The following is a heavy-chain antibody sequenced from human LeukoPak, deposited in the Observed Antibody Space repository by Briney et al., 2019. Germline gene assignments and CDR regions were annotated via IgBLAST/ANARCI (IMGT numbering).Heavy chain of an antibody. Sequence: ASVKVSCKASGYTFTGYYMHWVRQAPGQGLEWMGWINPNSGGTNYAQKFQGRVTMTRDTSISTAYMELSRLRSDDTAVYYCARGFGGSSSLDYYMDVWGKGTTVTVSS. V-gene: IGHV1-2*02. CDR1: GYTFTGYY. CDR3: ARGFGGSSSLDYYMDV. J-gene: IGHJ6*03. CDR2: INPNSGGT. D-gene: IGHD6-6*01.